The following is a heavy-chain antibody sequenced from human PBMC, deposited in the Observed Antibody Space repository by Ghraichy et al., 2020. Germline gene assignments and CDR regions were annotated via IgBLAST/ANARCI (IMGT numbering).Heavy chain of an antibody. CDR3: AIYDNSGYRAHAFDI. CDR2: IYYGGST. Sequence: SETLSLTCTVSGGSISSSSFYWGWIRQPPGKGLEWIGSIYYGGSTYYNPSLKSRVSISVDTTKNQFSLKLSSVTAADTAVYYCAIYDNSGYRAHAFDIWGQGTMVTVSS. J-gene: IGHJ3*02. CDR1: GGSISSSSFY. D-gene: IGHD3-22*01. V-gene: IGHV4-39*01.